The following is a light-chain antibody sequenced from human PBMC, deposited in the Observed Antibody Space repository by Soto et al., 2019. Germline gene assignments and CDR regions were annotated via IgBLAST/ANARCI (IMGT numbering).Light chain of an antibody. CDR2: AAS. J-gene: IGKJ1*01. V-gene: IGKV1-8*01. Sequence: AIRMTQSPSSFSASTGDRVTITCRASQGISSYLAWYQQKPGKAPKLLIYAASTLQSGVPSRFSGSGSGTDFTLTISSLQPEDFATYYCQQSYSRGRAFGQGTKVDIK. CDR3: QQSYSRGRA. CDR1: QGISSY.